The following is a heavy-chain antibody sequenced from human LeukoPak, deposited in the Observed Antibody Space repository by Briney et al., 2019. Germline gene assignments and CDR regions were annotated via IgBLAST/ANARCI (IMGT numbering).Heavy chain of an antibody. D-gene: IGHD3-22*01. CDR1: GFTFSSHW. Sequence: GGSLRLSCVASGFTFSSHWMHWVRHAPGKGLVWVSRINSDGSTTSYADSVKGRFTISRDNAKNTLYLQVNSLRAEDTAVYYCARLTYYYDSSGYWVLDYWGQGTLVSVSS. CDR3: ARLTYYYDSSGYWVLDY. V-gene: IGHV3-74*01. J-gene: IGHJ4*02. CDR2: INSDGSTT.